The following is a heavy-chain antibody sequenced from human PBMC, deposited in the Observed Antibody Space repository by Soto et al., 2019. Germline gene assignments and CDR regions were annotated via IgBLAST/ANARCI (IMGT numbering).Heavy chain of an antibody. CDR3: ERSMGRAYYFDY. J-gene: IGHJ4*02. CDR1: GGTFSSYA. CDR2: IIPIFGTA. V-gene: IGHV1-69*01. D-gene: IGHD3-10*01. Sequence: QVQLVQSGAEVKKPGSSVKVSCKASGGTFSSYAISWVRQAPGQGLEWMGGIIPIFGTANYAQKFQGRVTSTADESQSTAYMDLSSRRSDDTAVYYCERSMGRAYYFDYWGQGTLVTVSS.